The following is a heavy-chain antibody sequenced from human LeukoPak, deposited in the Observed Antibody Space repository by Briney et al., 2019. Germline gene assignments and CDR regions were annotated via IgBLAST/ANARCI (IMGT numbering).Heavy chain of an antibody. CDR2: ISTSSSYI. J-gene: IGHJ4*02. D-gene: IGHD1-26*01. V-gene: IGHV3-21*01. CDR1: GFTFSNYV. CDR3: ASSGLRLLYSGSHLGY. Sequence: GGSLRLSCVASGFTFSNYVMYWVRQAPGKGLEWVSSISTSSSYIYYADSVKGRFTISRDNAKNSLYLQMNSLRVEDTAVYYCASSGLRLLYSGSHLGYWGQGTLVTVSS.